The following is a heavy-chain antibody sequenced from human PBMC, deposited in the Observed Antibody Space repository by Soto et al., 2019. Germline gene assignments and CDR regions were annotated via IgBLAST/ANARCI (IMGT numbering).Heavy chain of an antibody. D-gene: IGHD3-3*01. J-gene: IGHJ4*02. CDR3: ASGYDFWSGYSPFDY. CDR1: GYTFTSYA. CDR2: INAGNGNT. Sequence: ASVKVSCKASGYTFTSYAMHWVRQAPGQRLEWMGWINAGNGNTKYSQKFQGRVTITRDTSASTAYMELSSLRSEDTAVCYCASGYDFWSGYSPFDYWGQGTLVTVSS. V-gene: IGHV1-3*01.